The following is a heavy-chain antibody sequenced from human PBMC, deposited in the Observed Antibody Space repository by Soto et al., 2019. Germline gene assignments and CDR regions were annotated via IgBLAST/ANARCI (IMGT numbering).Heavy chain of an antibody. CDR3: VQSVAGSLDY. J-gene: IGHJ4*02. D-gene: IGHD6-19*01. V-gene: IGHV1-24*01. CDR2: FDPDDGET. Sequence: QVRLVQSGAEVKKPGASVKVSCKVSGYTLTELSIHWVRQAPGKGLEWMGRFDPDDGETLYAQKLQARVTMTEDTSTDTAYMELRSLRSEDTAVYYCVQSVAGSLDYWGQGTLVTVSS. CDR1: GYTLTELS.